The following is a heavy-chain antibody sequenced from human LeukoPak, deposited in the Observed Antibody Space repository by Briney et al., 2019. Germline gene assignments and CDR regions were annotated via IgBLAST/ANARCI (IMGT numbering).Heavy chain of an antibody. Sequence: SETLSLTCAVYGGSFSGYYWSWIRQPPGKGLEWIGEINHSGSTNYNPSLKSRVTISVDTSKNQFSLKLSSVTAADTAVYYCAKDRGGYYDSSGYYYFDYWGQGTLVTVSS. CDR2: INHSGST. J-gene: IGHJ4*02. D-gene: IGHD3-22*01. CDR1: GGSFSGYY. V-gene: IGHV4-34*01. CDR3: AKDRGGYYDSSGYYYFDY.